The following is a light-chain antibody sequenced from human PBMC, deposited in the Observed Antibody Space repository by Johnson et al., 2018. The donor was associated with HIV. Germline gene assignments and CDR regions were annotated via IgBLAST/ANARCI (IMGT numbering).Light chain of an antibody. Sequence: QSVLTQPPSVSAAPGQKVTISCSGSSSNIGNNYVSWYQQLPGTAPKLLIYDNNKRPSGIPDRFSGSKSGTSATLGITGLQTGDEADYSCGAWDSTLNAYVFGTGTKVTVL. J-gene: IGLJ1*01. CDR2: DNN. V-gene: IGLV1-51*01. CDR1: SSNIGNNY. CDR3: GAWDSTLNAYV.